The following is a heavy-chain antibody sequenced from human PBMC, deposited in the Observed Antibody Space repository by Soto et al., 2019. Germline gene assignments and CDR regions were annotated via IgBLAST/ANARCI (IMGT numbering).Heavy chain of an antibody. J-gene: IGHJ6*02. Sequence: PSETLSLTCAVYGGSFSGYYWSWIRQPPGKGLEWIGEINHSGSTNYNPSLKSRVTISVDTSKNQFSLKLSFVTAADTAVYYCARQLLYYDFWSGYPRYGMDVWGQGTTVTVSS. D-gene: IGHD3-3*01. CDR3: ARQLLYYDFWSGYPRYGMDV. CDR2: INHSGST. V-gene: IGHV4-34*01. CDR1: GGSFSGYY.